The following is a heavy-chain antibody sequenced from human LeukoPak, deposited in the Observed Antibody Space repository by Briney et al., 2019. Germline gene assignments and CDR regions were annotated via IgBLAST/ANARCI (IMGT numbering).Heavy chain of an antibody. CDR3: ARILVGGTFDY. Sequence: PSETLSLTCTVSGGSISSYYWSWIRQPPGRGLEWIGFIDYSGSANYKPSLKSRVTISIDTSKNQFSLNLTSVTAADTAVYYCARILVGGTFDYWGQGALVAVSS. CDR2: IDYSGSA. D-gene: IGHD1-26*01. V-gene: IGHV4-59*01. CDR1: GGSISSYY. J-gene: IGHJ4*02.